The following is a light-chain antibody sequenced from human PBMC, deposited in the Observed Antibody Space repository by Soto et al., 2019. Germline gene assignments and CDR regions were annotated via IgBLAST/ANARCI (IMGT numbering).Light chain of an antibody. V-gene: IGKV1-33*01. J-gene: IGKJ5*01. CDR2: DAS. CDR3: QQYSDLPLT. Sequence: DVQMTQSPSSLSASVGDRVTITCQASQDISKHLTWYQQKPGKAPKLLIWDASTLATGVPSRFSGSGSGTEFTVTISSLQPEDFAAYYCQQYSDLPLTFGQGTRLEMK. CDR1: QDISKH.